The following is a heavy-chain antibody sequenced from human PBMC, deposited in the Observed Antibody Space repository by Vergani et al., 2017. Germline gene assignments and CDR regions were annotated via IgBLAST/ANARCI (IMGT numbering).Heavy chain of an antibody. J-gene: IGHJ6*02. CDR3: ARDDSGSYSPSHYYYGMDV. CDR1: GGSISSSSYY. CDR2: IYYSGST. D-gene: IGHD1-26*01. Sequence: QLQLQESGPGLVKPSETLSLTCTVSGGSISSSSYYWGWIRQPPGKGLEWIGSIYYSGSTYYNPSLKSRVTISVDTSKNQFSLKLSSVTAADTAVYYCARDDSGSYSPSHYYYGMDVWGQGTTVTGSS. V-gene: IGHV4-39*07.